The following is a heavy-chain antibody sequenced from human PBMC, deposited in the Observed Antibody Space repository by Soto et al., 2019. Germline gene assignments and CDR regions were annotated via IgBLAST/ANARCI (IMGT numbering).Heavy chain of an antibody. Sequence: SVKVSCKASGGTFSSYAISWVRQAPGQGLEWMGGIIPIFGTANYARKFQGRVTITADESTSTAYMELSSLRSEDTAVYYCARDRRMYSSSSGTTLNGSDYYYYGMDVWGQGTTVTVSS. CDR1: GGTFSSYA. J-gene: IGHJ6*02. CDR2: IIPIFGTA. CDR3: ARDRRMYSSSSGTTLNGSDYYYYGMDV. D-gene: IGHD6-6*01. V-gene: IGHV1-69*13.